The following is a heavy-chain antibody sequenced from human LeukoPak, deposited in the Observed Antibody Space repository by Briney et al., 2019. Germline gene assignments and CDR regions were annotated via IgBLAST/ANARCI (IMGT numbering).Heavy chain of an antibody. CDR3: ARNFNYYDSSGYSVDDY. CDR2: INPNSGGT. D-gene: IGHD3-22*01. Sequence: ASVKVSCKASGYTFTCYYMHWVRQAPGQGREWMGWINPNSGGTNYAQKFQGRVTMTRDTSISTAYMELSRLRSNDTAVYYCARNFNYYDSSGYSVDDYWGQGTLVTVSS. J-gene: IGHJ4*02. V-gene: IGHV1-2*02. CDR1: GYTFTCYY.